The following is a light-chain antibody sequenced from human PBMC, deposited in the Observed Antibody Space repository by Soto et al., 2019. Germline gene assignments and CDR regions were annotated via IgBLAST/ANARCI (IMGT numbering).Light chain of an antibody. Sequence: EIVMTQSPATLSVSPGETATLSCRASQSVSYTLAWYQQKPGQGPRLLLYGAFTRATGIPARFSGSGSGTECTLSISSLQSEDFAVYYCQQYKNWPPLTFGGGTKVEIK. J-gene: IGKJ4*01. CDR3: QQYKNWPPLT. V-gene: IGKV3-15*01. CDR2: GAF. CDR1: QSVSYT.